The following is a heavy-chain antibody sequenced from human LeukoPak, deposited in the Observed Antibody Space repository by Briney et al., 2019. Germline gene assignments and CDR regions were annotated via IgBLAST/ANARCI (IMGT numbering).Heavy chain of an antibody. CDR2: IYSGGST. V-gene: IGHV3-66*01. Sequence: PGGSLRLSCAASGLTVSRNYMNWVRQAPGMGLEWVAVIYSGGSTYYADSVKDRFTISRDNSKNTLYLQMNSLRVEDTAVYYCARDQGGATSYWGQGTLVTVSS. CDR1: GLTVSRNY. CDR3: ARDQGGATSY. J-gene: IGHJ4*02. D-gene: IGHD1-26*01.